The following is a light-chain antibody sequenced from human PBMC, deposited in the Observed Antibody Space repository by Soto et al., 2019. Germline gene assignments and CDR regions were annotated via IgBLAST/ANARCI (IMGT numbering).Light chain of an antibody. CDR3: QKYNSAPWT. CDR1: QGLYNF. V-gene: IGKV1-27*01. Sequence: DIQMTQSPASLSASAGDRVTITCQSSQGLYNFLAWSHQKPGGAPRLLIYAASTLTSGGPSRFSGSVSGTDFTLTISSLQPEDVAAYYCQKYNSAPWTFGQGTKVEI. CDR2: AAS. J-gene: IGKJ1*01.